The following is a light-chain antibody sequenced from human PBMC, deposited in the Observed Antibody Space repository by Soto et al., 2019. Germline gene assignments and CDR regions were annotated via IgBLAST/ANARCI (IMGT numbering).Light chain of an antibody. V-gene: IGKV1-39*01. CDR3: QQSYSTPWT. CDR1: QSISSY. J-gene: IGKJ1*01. CDR2: AAS. Sequence: DIQMTQSPSSLSSSVGDRVTITCRASQSISSYLNWYKQKPGKAPKLLIYAASSLQSGVPSRFSGSGSGTDFTLTISSLQPEDFETYYCQQSYSTPWTFGQGTKVDIK.